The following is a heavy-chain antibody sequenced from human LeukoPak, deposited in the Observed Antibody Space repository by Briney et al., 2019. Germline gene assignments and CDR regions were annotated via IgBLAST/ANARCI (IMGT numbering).Heavy chain of an antibody. V-gene: IGHV1-24*01. CDR3: ATRIVVVVAATQFDY. CDR1: GYTLTELS. D-gene: IGHD2-15*01. Sequence: ASVKVSCKVSGYTLTELSMHWVRQAPGKGLEWMGGFDPEDGETIYAQKFQGRVTMTEDTSTDTAYVKLSSLRSEDTAVYYCATRIVVVVAATQFDYWGQGTLVTVSS. CDR2: FDPEDGET. J-gene: IGHJ4*02.